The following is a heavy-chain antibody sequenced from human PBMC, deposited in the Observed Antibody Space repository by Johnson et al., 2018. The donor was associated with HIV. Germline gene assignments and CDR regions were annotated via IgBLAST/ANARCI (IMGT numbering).Heavy chain of an antibody. CDR3: ARGDNAAAGDAFDI. CDR2: INRDGSTT. Sequence: VQLVESGGGLVQPGGSLRLSCAASGFTLTTHWMHWVRQAPGKGLVWVSRINRDGSTTDYADSVTGRFTISRDNAKNTVYLQMNSLRAEDTAVYFCARGDNAAAGDAFDIWGQGTMV. J-gene: IGHJ3*02. D-gene: IGHD6-13*01. V-gene: IGHV3-74*01. CDR1: GFTLTTHW.